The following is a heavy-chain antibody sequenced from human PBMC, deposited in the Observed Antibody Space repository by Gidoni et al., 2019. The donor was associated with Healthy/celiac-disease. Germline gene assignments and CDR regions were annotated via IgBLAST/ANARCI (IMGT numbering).Heavy chain of an antibody. CDR1: GYTFTGYY. CDR3: ARSHRYSSSAHDAFDI. D-gene: IGHD6-13*01. V-gene: IGHV1-2*04. J-gene: IGHJ3*02. Sequence: QVQLVQSGAEVKTPGASVKVSCKASGYTFTGYYMHLVRQAPGPGIEWMGWINPNSGGTNYAQKFQGWVTMTRDTSISTAYMELSRLRSDDTAVYYCARSHRYSSSAHDAFDIWGQGTMVTVSS. CDR2: INPNSGGT.